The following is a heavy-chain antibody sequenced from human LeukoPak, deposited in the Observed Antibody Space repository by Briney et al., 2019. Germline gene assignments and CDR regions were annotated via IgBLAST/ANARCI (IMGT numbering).Heavy chain of an antibody. D-gene: IGHD5-18*01. Sequence: SETLSLTCAVYGGSFSGYYWSWIRQPPGKGLEWIGEINHSGSTNYNPSLKSRVTISVDTSKNQFSLKLSSVTAADTAVYYCASIRVDTAMVFDYWGQGTLVTVSS. CDR2: INHSGST. V-gene: IGHV4-34*01. CDR3: ASIRVDTAMVFDY. J-gene: IGHJ4*02. CDR1: GGSFSGYY.